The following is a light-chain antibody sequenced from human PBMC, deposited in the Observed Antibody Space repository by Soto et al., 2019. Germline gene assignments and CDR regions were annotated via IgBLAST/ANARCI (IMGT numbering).Light chain of an antibody. CDR1: QSINTW. J-gene: IGKJ1*01. CDR3: QRYNTNSRT. Sequence: VGYRVTITCRASQSINTWLAWYQQKPRRAPKLLIYKATTLQSGVPSRFSGSGSGTEFTLTIGSLQPDDFATYFCQRYNTNSRTFGQGTKVDIK. CDR2: KAT. V-gene: IGKV1-5*03.